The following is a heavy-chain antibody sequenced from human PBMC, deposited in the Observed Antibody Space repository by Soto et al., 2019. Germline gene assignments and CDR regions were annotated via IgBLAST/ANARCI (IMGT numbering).Heavy chain of an antibody. J-gene: IGHJ4*02. V-gene: IGHV3-30*18. Sequence: GSLRLSCAASGFTFSSYGMHWVRQAPGKGLEWVAVITYDGSNKYYADSVKGRFTISRDNSKNTLYLQMNSLRAEDTAVYYCAKIHGSGSYSYDYWGQGTLVTVSS. D-gene: IGHD3-10*01. CDR2: ITYDGSNK. CDR3: AKIHGSGSYSYDY. CDR1: GFTFSSYG.